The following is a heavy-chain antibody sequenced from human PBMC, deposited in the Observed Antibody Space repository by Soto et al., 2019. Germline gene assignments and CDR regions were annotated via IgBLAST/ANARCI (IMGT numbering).Heavy chain of an antibody. CDR2: ISYDGSNK. CDR1: GFTFSSYG. D-gene: IGHD6-6*01. J-gene: IGHJ4*02. V-gene: IGHV3-30*18. CDR3: AKDRWRYSSSSPYFDY. Sequence: GGSLRLSCAASGFTFSSYGMHWVRQAPGKGLEWVAVISYDGSNKYYADSVKGRFTISRDNSKNTLYLQMNSLRAEDTAVYYCAKDRWRYSSSSPYFDYWGQGXLVTVYS.